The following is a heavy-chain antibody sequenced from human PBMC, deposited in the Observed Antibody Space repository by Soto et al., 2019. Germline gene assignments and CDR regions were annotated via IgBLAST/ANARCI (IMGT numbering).Heavy chain of an antibody. Sequence: QVQLQESGPGLVKPSQTLSLTCSVSGGSISSGGYYWTWIRQPPGKGLEWIGYIYYSGRTYPNPTLNSRVTRSVDMSKKQFTLNLNSVTAADTAVYYCARDRRPAVTTPYYYFGMYVWGQGTTVTVSS. CDR1: GGSISSGGYY. V-gene: IGHV4-30-4*01. CDR2: IYYSGRT. J-gene: IGHJ6*02. D-gene: IGHD4-4*01. CDR3: ARDRRPAVTTPYYYFGMYV.